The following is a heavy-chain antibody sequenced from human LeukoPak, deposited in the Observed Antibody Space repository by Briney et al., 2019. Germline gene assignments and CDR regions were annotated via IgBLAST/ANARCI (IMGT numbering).Heavy chain of an antibody. Sequence: GGSLRLSCAASGFTFSSYAMHWVRQAPGKGREGVAVISYDGSNKYYADSVKGRFTISRDNSKNTLYLQMNSLRAEDTAVYYCARAGRRAIIWFEEPNPTNDAFDIWGQGTMVTVSS. CDR2: ISYDGSNK. J-gene: IGHJ3*02. V-gene: IGHV3-30*04. CDR1: GFTFSSYA. D-gene: IGHD3-10*01. CDR3: ARAGRRAIIWFEEPNPTNDAFDI.